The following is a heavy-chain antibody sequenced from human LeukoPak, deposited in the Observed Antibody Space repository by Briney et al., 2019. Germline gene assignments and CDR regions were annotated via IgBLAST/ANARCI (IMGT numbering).Heavy chain of an antibody. D-gene: IGHD3-3*01. V-gene: IGHV4-4*07. CDR2: IYTSGST. CDR3: ARDLNYDFWSGYSDDAFDI. CDR1: GGSISSYY. Sequence: SETLSLTCTVSGGSISSYYWSWIRQPAGKGLEWIGRIYTSGSTNYNPSLKSRVTMSVDTSKNRFSLKLSSVTAADTAVYYCARDLNYDFWSGYSDDAFDIWGQGTMVTVSS. J-gene: IGHJ3*02.